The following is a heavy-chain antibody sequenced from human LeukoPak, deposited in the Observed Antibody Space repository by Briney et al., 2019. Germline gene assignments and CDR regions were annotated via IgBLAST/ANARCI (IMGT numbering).Heavy chain of an antibody. CDR3: AKEGRDYYDSKGSSSFDY. J-gene: IGHJ4*02. D-gene: IGHD3-22*01. CDR1: GFTFSSYA. Sequence: PGGSLRLSCAASGFTFSSYAMSWVRQAPGKGLEWVSAISGSGGSTYYADSVKGRFTISRDNSKNTLYLQMNSLRAEDTAVYYCAKEGRDYYDSKGSSSFDYWGQGTLVTVSS. V-gene: IGHV3-23*01. CDR2: ISGSGGST.